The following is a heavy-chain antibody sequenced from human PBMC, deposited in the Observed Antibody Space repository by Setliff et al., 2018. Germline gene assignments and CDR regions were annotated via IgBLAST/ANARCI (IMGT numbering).Heavy chain of an antibody. CDR3: AREYYYDSSGYSYYFDY. D-gene: IGHD3-22*01. J-gene: IGHJ4*02. CDR1: GYTFTSYA. CDR2: INAGNGNT. Sequence: ASVKVSCKASGYTFTSYAMHWVRQAPGQRLEWMGWINAGNGNTKYSQKFQGRVTITRDTSASTAYMELSSLRSEDTAVYYCAREYYYDSSGYSYYFDYWGQGTLVTVSS. V-gene: IGHV1-3*01.